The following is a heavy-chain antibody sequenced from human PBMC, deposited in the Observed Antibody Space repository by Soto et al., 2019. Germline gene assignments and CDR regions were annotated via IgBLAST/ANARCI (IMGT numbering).Heavy chain of an antibody. D-gene: IGHD6-6*01. CDR1: GFTFDDYT. CDR3: AKGPWGTYSSSRNYYYYGMDV. J-gene: IGHJ6*02. Sequence: GGSLRLSCAASGFTFDDYTMHWVRQAPGKGLEWVSLISWDGGSTYYADSVKGRFTISRDNSKNSLYLQMNSLRTEDTALYYCAKGPWGTYSSSRNYYYYGMDVWGQGTTVTV. V-gene: IGHV3-43*01. CDR2: ISWDGGST.